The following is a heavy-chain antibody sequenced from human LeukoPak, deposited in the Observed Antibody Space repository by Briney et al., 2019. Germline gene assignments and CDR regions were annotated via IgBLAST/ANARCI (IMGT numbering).Heavy chain of an antibody. V-gene: IGHV1-46*01. CDR1: GYTFTTYH. CDR3: ARVLATQTYYYYMDV. D-gene: IGHD5-12*01. CDR2: INPSGGAT. Sequence: ASVKVSCKASGYTFTTYHMHWVRQAPGQGLEWVGIINPSGGATSYARKFQGRVTMTRDTSISTAYMELSRLRSDDTAVYYCARVLATQTYYYYMDVWGKGTTVTVSS. J-gene: IGHJ6*03.